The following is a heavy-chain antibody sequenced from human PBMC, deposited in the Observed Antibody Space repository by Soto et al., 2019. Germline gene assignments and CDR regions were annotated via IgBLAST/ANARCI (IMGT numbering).Heavy chain of an antibody. D-gene: IGHD2-2*01. Sequence: SVKVSCKASGFSFTSSSVQWVRQARGQRLEWIGWIVVGTGHTNYAQKFQGRVTITADESTSTAYMELSSLRSEDTAVYYCATYQLPPSTVLWGQGTLVTVSS. CDR2: IVVGTGHT. CDR3: ATYQLPPSTVL. J-gene: IGHJ4*02. CDR1: GFSFTSSS. V-gene: IGHV1-58*01.